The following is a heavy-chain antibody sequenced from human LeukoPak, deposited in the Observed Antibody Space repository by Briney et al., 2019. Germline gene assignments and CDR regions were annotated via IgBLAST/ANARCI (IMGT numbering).Heavy chain of an antibody. CDR3: ARGRSSTIFGVVIFPRFDP. CDR1: GGSFSGYY. J-gene: IGHJ5*02. Sequence: SETLSLTCAVYGGSFSGYYWSWIRQPPGKGLEWIGEINHSGSTNYNPSLKSRVTISVATSKNQFPLKLSSVTAADTAVYYCARGRSSTIFGVVIFPRFDPWGQGTLVTVSS. V-gene: IGHV4-34*01. CDR2: INHSGST. D-gene: IGHD3-3*01.